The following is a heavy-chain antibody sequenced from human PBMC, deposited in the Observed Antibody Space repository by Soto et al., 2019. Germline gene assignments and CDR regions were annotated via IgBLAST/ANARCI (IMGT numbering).Heavy chain of an antibody. Sequence: GGSLRLSCAASGLTFNRYWMHWVRHSPGKGLVWVSHINTDGSNTNYADSVKGRFTISRDNAKSTLFLQMNSLRDEDTAVYYCAREFCSGGNCYTYYFDPWGQGIPVTVSS. D-gene: IGHD2-15*01. CDR1: GLTFNRYW. CDR2: INTDGSNT. CDR3: AREFCSGGNCYTYYFDP. V-gene: IGHV3-74*01. J-gene: IGHJ5*02.